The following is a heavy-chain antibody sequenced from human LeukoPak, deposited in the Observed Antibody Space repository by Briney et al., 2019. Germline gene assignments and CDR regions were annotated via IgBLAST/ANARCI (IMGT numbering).Heavy chain of an antibody. CDR2: ISGSGGST. Sequence: GGSLRLSCAASGFTFSSYAMSWVRQAPGKGLEWVSAISGSGGSTYYADSVKGRFTISRDNSKNTLYLQMNSLRAEDTAVYYCAKGGTVRLLMWVYFDYWGQGTLVSVSS. CDR1: GFTFSSYA. V-gene: IGHV3-23*01. CDR3: AKGGTVRLLMWVYFDY. J-gene: IGHJ4*02. D-gene: IGHD2-8*01.